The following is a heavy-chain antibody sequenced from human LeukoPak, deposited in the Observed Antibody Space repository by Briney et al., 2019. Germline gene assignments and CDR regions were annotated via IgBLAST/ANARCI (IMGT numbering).Heavy chain of an antibody. J-gene: IGHJ4*02. V-gene: IGHV4-31*02. D-gene: IGHD3-22*01. CDR1: GASMASGGHY. CDR2: IHHSGST. CDR3: ARVLNYYDNSGYYYYFDY. Sequence: PSETLSLTWTVSGASMASGGHYWGWIRQHPEKGLEWIGYIHHSGSTHYDPSLKSRVSISIDTSRNQFSMKLSSVTAADTAVYFCARVLNYYDNSGYYYYFDYWGQGTLVTVSS.